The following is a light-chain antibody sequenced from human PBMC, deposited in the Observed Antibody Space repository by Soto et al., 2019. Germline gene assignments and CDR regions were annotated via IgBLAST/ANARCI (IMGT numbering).Light chain of an antibody. Sequence: QSVLTQPASVSGSPGQSITISCTGTSSDVGGYNFVSWYLQHPGKAPKLMIFDVSHRPSGVSTRFSGSKSGNTASLTISGLQAEDEADYFCSSYTSSDTGVVFGGGTKLTVL. CDR2: DVS. V-gene: IGLV2-14*03. J-gene: IGLJ2*01. CDR1: SSDVGGYNF. CDR3: SSYTSSDTGVV.